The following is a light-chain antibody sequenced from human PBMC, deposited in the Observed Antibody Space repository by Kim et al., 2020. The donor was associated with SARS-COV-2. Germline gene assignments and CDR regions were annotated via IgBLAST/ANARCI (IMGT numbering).Light chain of an antibody. Sequence: APGKQARITCGGNNIGSKSVHWYQQKTGQAPVLVIYYDSDRPSGIPERFSGSNSGNTATLTISRVEAGDEADYYCQVWDSYSDHVVFGGGTQLTVL. CDR2: YDS. V-gene: IGLV3-21*04. J-gene: IGLJ2*01. CDR1: NIGSKS. CDR3: QVWDSYSDHVV.